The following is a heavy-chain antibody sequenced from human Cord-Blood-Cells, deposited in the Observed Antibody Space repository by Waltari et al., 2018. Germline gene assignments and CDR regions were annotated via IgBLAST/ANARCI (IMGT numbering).Heavy chain of an antibody. CDR3: ARGSSGWAPTQFDY. V-gene: IGHV3-48*03. D-gene: IGHD6-19*01. CDR2: ISSSGSTI. J-gene: IGHJ4*02. CDR1: GLTSVSYE. Sequence: EVRLVESGGGVVQPGGCLRLSCAGSGLTSVSYELNWVRQAPGKGLEWVSYISSSGSTIYYADSVKGRFTISRDNAKNSLYLQMNSLRAEDTAVYYCARGSSGWAPTQFDYWGQGTLVTVSS.